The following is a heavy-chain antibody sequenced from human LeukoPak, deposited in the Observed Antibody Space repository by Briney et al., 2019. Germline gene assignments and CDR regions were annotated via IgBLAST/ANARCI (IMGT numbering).Heavy chain of an antibody. D-gene: IGHD3-16*01. V-gene: IGHV3-7*03. CDR1: GFTFSSYW. Sequence: GSLGLSFAASGFTFSSYWVNWARQAPGKGLEWVASINHNGNVNYYVDSVKGRFTISRDNAKNSLYLQMSNLRAEDTAVYFCARGGGLDVWGQGATVTVSS. CDR3: ARGGGLDV. CDR2: INHNGNVN. J-gene: IGHJ6*02.